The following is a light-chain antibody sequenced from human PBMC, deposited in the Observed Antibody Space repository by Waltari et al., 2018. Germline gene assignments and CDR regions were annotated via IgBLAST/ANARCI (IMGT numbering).Light chain of an antibody. CDR3: QHYRSLPVT. CDR2: DAS. CDR1: ESVRRA. Sequence: EILLTQSPGTLSLSPGESATLSCRASESVRRALAWYQQRPGQAPRLLIYDASARATGIPDRFSGSGSGTDFSLTISRLEPEDFALYYCQHYRSLPVTFGQGTKVEIK. J-gene: IGKJ1*01. V-gene: IGKV3-20*01.